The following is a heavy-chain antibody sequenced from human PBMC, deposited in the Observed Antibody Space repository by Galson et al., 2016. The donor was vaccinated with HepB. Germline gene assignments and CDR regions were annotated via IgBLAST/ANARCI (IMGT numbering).Heavy chain of an antibody. Sequence: ETLSLTCTVSGASISRSSNYWGWIRQPPGKGLEWLGTVYYSGSTYYNPSLKSRVTISVDTSKNQFSLKLGSVTAVDTAVYYCARHHQGVKGSYDGMDVWGQGTTVTVSS. CDR1: GASISRSSNY. CDR3: ARHHQGVKGSYDGMDV. D-gene: IGHD3-10*01. CDR2: VYYSGST. J-gene: IGHJ6*02. V-gene: IGHV4-39*01.